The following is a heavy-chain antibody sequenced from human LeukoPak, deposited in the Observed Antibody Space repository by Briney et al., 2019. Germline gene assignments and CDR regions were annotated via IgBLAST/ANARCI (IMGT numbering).Heavy chain of an antibody. CDR3: AKVQPERGKPRPPYNYYREV. D-gene: IGHD3-16*01. V-gene: IGHV1-2*02. CDR1: GYTFTGYY. CDR2: INPNSGGT. J-gene: IGHJ6*03. Sequence: ALVKVSCKASGYTFTGYYMHWVRQAPGQGLEWMGWINPNSGGTNYAQKFQGRVTMTRDTSISTAYMELSSLRSDDTAVYYCAKVQPERGKPRPPYNYYREVWGKGTTLTVSS.